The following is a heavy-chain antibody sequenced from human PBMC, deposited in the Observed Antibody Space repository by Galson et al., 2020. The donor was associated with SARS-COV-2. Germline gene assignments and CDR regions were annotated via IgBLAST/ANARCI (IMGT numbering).Heavy chain of an antibody. CDR1: GGSISSGDYS. D-gene: IGHD2-2*01. J-gene: IGHJ6*03. Sequence: SQTLSLTCTVSGGSISSGDYSWIWLRQPPGKGLEWIGYIFQSGNTFYNPSLESRVTMSVDRSKNQFSLKLTSVTAADTAVYFCARSPPAYYYYYYYMDVWGMGTTVTVSS. CDR2: IFQSGNT. V-gene: IGHV4-30-2*01. CDR3: ARSPPAYYYYYYYMDV.